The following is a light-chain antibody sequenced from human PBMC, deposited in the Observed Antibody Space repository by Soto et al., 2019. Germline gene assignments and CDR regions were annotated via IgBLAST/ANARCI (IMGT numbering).Light chain of an antibody. CDR1: ESISSK. V-gene: IGKV3-15*01. J-gene: IGKJ1*01. Sequence: EIVMTQSPATLSVSPGERATLSCRASESISSKLAWYQQKPGQAPRLLIYGASTRATGIPARFSGSGSGTEFTLTISSLQSEDFAVYYCQQYKNWPPTTFGQGTKVGIK. CDR3: QQYKNWPPTT. CDR2: GAS.